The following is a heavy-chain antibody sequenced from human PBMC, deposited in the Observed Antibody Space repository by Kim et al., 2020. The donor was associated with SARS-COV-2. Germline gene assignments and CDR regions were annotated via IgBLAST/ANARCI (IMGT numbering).Heavy chain of an antibody. CDR2: ISYDGSNK. D-gene: IGHD1-26*01. CDR3: ARGGSYYTLRAFDY. J-gene: IGHJ4*02. CDR1: GFTFSSYA. Sequence: GGSLRLSCAASGFTFSSYAMHWVRQAPGKGLEWVAVISYDGSNKYYADSVKGRFTISRDNSKNTLYLQMNSLRAEDTAVYYCARGGSYYTLRAFDYWGQGTLVTVSS. V-gene: IGHV3-30*04.